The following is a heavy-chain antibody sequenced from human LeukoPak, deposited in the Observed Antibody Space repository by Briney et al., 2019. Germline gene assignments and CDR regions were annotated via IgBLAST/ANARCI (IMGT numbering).Heavy chain of an antibody. J-gene: IGHJ4*02. V-gene: IGHV3-30*17. CDR1: GFIFTNYP. Sequence: GGSLRLSCAASGFIFTNYPIHWVRQTPDKGLECVAIMSIDGNTKYYADSVRGRFIVFRDNSRNTVYLQMNSLRLEDTALYHCVRDTIPGYPDYFDSWGRGTLVTVSS. CDR3: VRDTIPGYPDYFDS. D-gene: IGHD2-15*01. CDR2: MSIDGNTK.